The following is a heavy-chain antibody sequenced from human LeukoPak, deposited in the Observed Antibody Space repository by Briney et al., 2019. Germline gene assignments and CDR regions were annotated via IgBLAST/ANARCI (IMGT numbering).Heavy chain of an antibody. Sequence: HGESLKISCKVSGYCFTCYWIVWVRQMPGKGLEWMGSIYPRDSDTRYSPSFQGQVTISADKSITTACLQWNSLKASDTAMYYCVRGESYYYDTSGYYPYFDYWGQGTLVTVSS. V-gene: IGHV5-51*01. CDR1: GYCFTCYW. J-gene: IGHJ4*02. CDR2: IYPRDSDT. CDR3: VRGESYYYDTSGYYPYFDY. D-gene: IGHD3-22*01.